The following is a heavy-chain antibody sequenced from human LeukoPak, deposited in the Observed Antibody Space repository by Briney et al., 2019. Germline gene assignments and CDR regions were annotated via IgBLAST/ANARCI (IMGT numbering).Heavy chain of an antibody. CDR2: INPNSGGT. J-gene: IGHJ6*03. V-gene: IGHV1-2*02. Sequence: ASVKVSCKASGYTFTGYYMHWVRQAPGQGLEWMGWINPNSGGTNYAQKFQGRVTMTRDTSISTAYMELSRLRSDDTAVYYCARAVGDYYYMDVWGKGTTVTVSS. CDR3: ARAVGDYYYMDV. D-gene: IGHD1-26*01. CDR1: GYTFTGYY.